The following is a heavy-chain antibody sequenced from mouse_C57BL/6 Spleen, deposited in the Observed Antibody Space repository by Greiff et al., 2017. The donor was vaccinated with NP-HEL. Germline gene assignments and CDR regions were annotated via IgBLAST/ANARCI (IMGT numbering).Heavy chain of an antibody. CDR3: VITTVVKSSWYFDV. D-gene: IGHD1-1*01. CDR1: GYTFTDYN. CDR2: INPNNGGT. J-gene: IGHJ1*03. V-gene: IGHV1-18*01. Sequence: EVQLQQSGPELVKPGASVKIPCKASGYTFTDYNMDWVKQSHGKSLEWIGDINPNNGGTIYNQKFKGKATLTVDKSSSTAYMELRSLTSEDTAVYYCVITTVVKSSWYFDVWGTGTTVTVSS.